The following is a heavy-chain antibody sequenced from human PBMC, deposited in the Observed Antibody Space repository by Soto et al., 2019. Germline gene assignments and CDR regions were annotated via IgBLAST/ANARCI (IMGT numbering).Heavy chain of an antibody. CDR3: ARESGGATATLDYSYFYMDV. CDR1: GDSFNAYY. J-gene: IGHJ6*03. V-gene: IGHV1-2*02. Sequence: QVQLVQSGAEVRKPGASVKVSCKTSGDSFNAYYLHWVRQAPGQGLEWLGWINPNGGATKYAQKFRGRVAMTRDTSIRTAYMELTSLRSDDTAIYFCARESGGATATLDYSYFYMDVWGQGTTVTVSS. D-gene: IGHD5-12*01. CDR2: INPNGGAT.